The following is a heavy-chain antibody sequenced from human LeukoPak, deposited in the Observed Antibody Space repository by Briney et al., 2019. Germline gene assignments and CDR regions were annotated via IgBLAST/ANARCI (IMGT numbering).Heavy chain of an antibody. D-gene: IGHD4-11*01. CDR3: ARGRNRAFDY. CDR2: INHASST. Sequence: PSETLSLTCAVYGGSFNGYYWIWIRQPPGKGLEWIGEINHASSTNYKPSLRSRVTVSVDTSKNQFSLSLSSVTAADTAVYYRARGRNRAFDYWGQGILVTVSS. CDR1: GGSFNGYY. J-gene: IGHJ4*02. V-gene: IGHV4-34*01.